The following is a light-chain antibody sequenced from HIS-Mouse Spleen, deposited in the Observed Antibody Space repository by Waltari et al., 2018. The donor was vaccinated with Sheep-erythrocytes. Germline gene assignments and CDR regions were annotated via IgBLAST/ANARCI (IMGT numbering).Light chain of an antibody. CDR3: CSYAGSSTPWV. CDR2: EGS. Sequence: QSALTQPASVSGSPGQSITISCTGTSSDVGSYNLVSWYQQHPGKAPKLRSYEGSKRPEGVSNRFAGSKSGNTASLTISGLQAEDEADYYCCSYAGSSTPWVFGGGTKLTVL. CDR1: SSDVGSYNL. V-gene: IGLV2-23*01. J-gene: IGLJ3*02.